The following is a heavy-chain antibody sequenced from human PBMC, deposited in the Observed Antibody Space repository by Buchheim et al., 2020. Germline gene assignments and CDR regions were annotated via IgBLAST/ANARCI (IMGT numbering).Heavy chain of an antibody. CDR1: GGSISSYY. CDR2: VLHNGNT. J-gene: IGHJ2*01. D-gene: IGHD3-16*01. Sequence: QVQLQESGPGLVKPSETLSLTCTVSGGSISSYYWSWIRQPPGRGLEWIGYVLHNGNTRYNPSLNSRLSMSVDTSRNQFSLKLSSVTAADTAVYYCARENWERPPHWYFDLWGRGTL. V-gene: IGHV4-59*01. CDR3: ARENWERPPHWYFDL.